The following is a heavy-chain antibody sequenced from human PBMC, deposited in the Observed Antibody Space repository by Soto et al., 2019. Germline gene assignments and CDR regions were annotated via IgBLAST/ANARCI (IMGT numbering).Heavy chain of an antibody. V-gene: IGHV3-74*01. CDR3: ARAGIAVAGTSPDY. J-gene: IGHJ4*02. CDR2: INTDGSGT. CDR1: GLTFSCQW. Sequence: PAAYLRLDCAASGLTFSCQWLHWLRQTPGKGLVWVSRINTDGSGTSYADSVKGRFTISRDNAKNTLYLQMNSLRAEDTAVYYCARAGIAVAGTSPDYWGQGTLVSVS. D-gene: IGHD6-19*01.